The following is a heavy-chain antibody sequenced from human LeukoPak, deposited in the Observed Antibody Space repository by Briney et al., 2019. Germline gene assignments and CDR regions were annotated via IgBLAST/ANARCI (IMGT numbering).Heavy chain of an antibody. Sequence: GGSLRLSCATSGFTFSSYSMNWVRQAPGKGLEWVSSISTSSSSMYYADSVKGRFTISRDNAKNSLYLQMNSLRAEDTAVYYCARDQSSPYVSWGQGTQVTVSS. CDR1: GFTFSSYS. D-gene: IGHD3-16*01. J-gene: IGHJ4*02. V-gene: IGHV3-21*01. CDR3: ARDQSSPYVS. CDR2: ISTSSSSM.